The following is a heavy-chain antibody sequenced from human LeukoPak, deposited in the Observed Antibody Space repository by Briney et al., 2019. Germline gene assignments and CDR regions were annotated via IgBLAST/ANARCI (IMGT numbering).Heavy chain of an antibody. CDR2: IIPIFGSA. Sequence: GSSVKVSCKASGGTFSSYAISWVRPAPGQGLEWVGGIIPIFGSANYAQKFQGRVTITADESTSTAYMELSSLRSEDTAVYYCARDGGKTYYDFWSGHLGREFHYWGQGTLVTVSS. CDR3: ARDGGKTYYDFWSGHLGREFHY. V-gene: IGHV1-69*01. J-gene: IGHJ4*02. D-gene: IGHD3-3*01. CDR1: GGTFSSYA.